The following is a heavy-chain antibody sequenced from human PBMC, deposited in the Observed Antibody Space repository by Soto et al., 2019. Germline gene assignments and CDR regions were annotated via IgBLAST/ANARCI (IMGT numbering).Heavy chain of an antibody. D-gene: IGHD3-10*01. Sequence: LTCAVYGGSFSGYYWSWIRQPPGKGLEWIGEINHSGSTNYNPSLKSRVTISVDTSKNQFSLKLSSVTAADTAVYYCARGEGGTMVRGVIVGMDVWGQGTTVTVSS. CDR1: GGSFSGYY. CDR2: INHSGST. J-gene: IGHJ6*02. CDR3: ARGEGGTMVRGVIVGMDV. V-gene: IGHV4-34*01.